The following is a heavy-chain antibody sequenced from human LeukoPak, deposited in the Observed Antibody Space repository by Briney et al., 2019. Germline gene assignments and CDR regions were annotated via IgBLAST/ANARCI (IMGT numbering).Heavy chain of an antibody. CDR2: ISPSGGST. D-gene: IGHD3-10*01. Sequence: PGGSLRLSCAASGFTVSSNYMSWVRQAPGKGLEWVSSISPSGGSTNYADSVKGRFTISRDNSKNTVYLQMNRLRAEDTAVYYCAKSGGNRFDCWGQGTLVTVSS. V-gene: IGHV3-23*01. J-gene: IGHJ4*02. CDR1: GFTVSSNY. CDR3: AKSGGNRFDC.